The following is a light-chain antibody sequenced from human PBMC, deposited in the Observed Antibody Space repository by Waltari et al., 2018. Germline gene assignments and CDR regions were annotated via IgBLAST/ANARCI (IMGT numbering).Light chain of an antibody. CDR2: DVN. Sequence: QSALTQPRSVSGSPGPSVTIPCTGTSSDVGDSSYVSWYQQNPGKAPQLMNYDVNKRPSGVPYRFAGSKSGNTASLTISGLQPEDEADYYCSSYAGSSTLVFGGGTKLTVL. CDR3: SSYAGSSTLV. CDR1: SSDVGDSSY. V-gene: IGLV2-11*01. J-gene: IGLJ3*02.